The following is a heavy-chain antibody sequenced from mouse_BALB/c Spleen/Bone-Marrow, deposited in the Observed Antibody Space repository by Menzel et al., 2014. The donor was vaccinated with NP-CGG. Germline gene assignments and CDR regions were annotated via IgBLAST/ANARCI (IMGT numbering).Heavy chain of an antibody. D-gene: IGHD2-4*01. Sequence: VQLQQSGPGLVAPSQSLSITCTVSGFSLTSYGVHWVRQPPGKGLEWLGVIWAGGSTNYNSALMSRLSISKDNSKSQVFLKMNSLQTDDTAMYYCAREGSTMITTPFAYWCQGTLVTVSA. J-gene: IGHJ3*01. CDR3: AREGSTMITTPFAY. CDR2: IWAGGST. V-gene: IGHV2-9*02. CDR1: GFSLTSYG.